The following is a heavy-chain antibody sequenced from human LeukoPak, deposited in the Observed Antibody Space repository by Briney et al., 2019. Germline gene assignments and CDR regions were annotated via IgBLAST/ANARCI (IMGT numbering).Heavy chain of an antibody. CDR3: AREYYYDSSGYSDY. CDR2: ISSSSSTI. CDR1: GFTFSSYS. J-gene: IGHJ4*02. V-gene: IGHV3-48*04. Sequence: PGGSLRLSCAASGFTFSSYSMNWARQALGKGLEWVSYISSSSSTIYYADSVKGRFTISRDNAKNSLYLQMNSLRAEDTAVYYCAREYYYDSSGYSDYWGQGTLVTVSS. D-gene: IGHD3-22*01.